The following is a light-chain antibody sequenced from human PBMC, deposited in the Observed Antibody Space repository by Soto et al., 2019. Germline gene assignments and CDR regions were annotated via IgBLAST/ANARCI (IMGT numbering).Light chain of an antibody. CDR2: DAS. CDR3: QQYNSYPIP. Sequence: DIQMTQSPSTLSASVGDRVTITCRASQSISSWLAWYQQKPGKAPKLLIYDASSLESGVPSRFSGSGSVTEFTLTISILEPDDFATYCCQQYNSYPIPFGPGTKVDIK. V-gene: IGKV1-5*01. CDR1: QSISSW. J-gene: IGKJ3*01.